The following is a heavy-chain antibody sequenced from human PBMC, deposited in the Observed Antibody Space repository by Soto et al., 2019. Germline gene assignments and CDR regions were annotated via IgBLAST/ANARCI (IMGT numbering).Heavy chain of an antibody. CDR2: ISGSGGST. CDR3: AKDLPIASAARSFDY. CDR1: GFTFSSYA. J-gene: IGHJ4*02. D-gene: IGHD6-25*01. Sequence: GGSLRLSCAASGFTFSSYAMSWVRQAPGKGLEWVSAISGSGGSTYYADSVKGRFTISRDNSKDTLYLQMNSLRAEDTAVYYCAKDLPIASAARSFDYWGQGTLVTVSS. V-gene: IGHV3-23*01.